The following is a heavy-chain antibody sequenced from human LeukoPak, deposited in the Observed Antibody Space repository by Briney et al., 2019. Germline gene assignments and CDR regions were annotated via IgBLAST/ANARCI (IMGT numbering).Heavy chain of an antibody. V-gene: IGHV4-38-2*02. CDR1: GYSISSGYY. Sequence: SETLSLTCTVSGYSISSGYYWGWIRQPPGKGLEWIGSIYHSGSTYYNPSLKSRVTISVDTPKNQFSLKLSSVTAADTAVYYCARSRRGYDPPLFDSWGQGTLVTVSS. CDR2: IYHSGST. D-gene: IGHD5-18*01. CDR3: ARSRRGYDPPLFDS. J-gene: IGHJ4*02.